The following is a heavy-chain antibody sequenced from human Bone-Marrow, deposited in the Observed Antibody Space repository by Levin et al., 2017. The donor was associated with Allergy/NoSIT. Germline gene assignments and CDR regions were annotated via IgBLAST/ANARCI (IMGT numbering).Heavy chain of an antibody. Sequence: SCAASGFTFSDYYMSWIRQAPGKGLEWVSYISNSASTIYYADSVKGRFTISRDNAKNSLDLQMNSLRAEDTAVYYCARVGDYGLEYWGQGTLVTVSS. CDR3: ARVGDYGLEY. CDR2: ISNSASTI. D-gene: IGHD4-17*01. CDR1: GFTFSDYY. J-gene: IGHJ4*02. V-gene: IGHV3-11*01.